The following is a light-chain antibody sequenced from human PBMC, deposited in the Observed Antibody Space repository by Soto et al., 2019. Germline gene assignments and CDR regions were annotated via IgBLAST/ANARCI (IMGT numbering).Light chain of an antibody. J-gene: IGLJ2*01. CDR3: SSDAGSNNVV. Sequence: QSALTQPPSASGSPGQSVTIYCTGTSSDVGGYNYVSWYQQHPGKAPKLMIYEVSKRPSGVPDRFSGSKSGNTDSLTVSGLQAEDEADYYCSSDAGSNNVVFGGGTQLTVL. CDR2: EVS. CDR1: SSDVGGYNY. V-gene: IGLV2-8*01.